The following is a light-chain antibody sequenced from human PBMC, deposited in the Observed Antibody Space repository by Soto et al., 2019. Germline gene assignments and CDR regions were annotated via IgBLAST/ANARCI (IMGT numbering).Light chain of an antibody. V-gene: IGKV3-15*01. J-gene: IGKJ5*01. CDR2: GAS. Sequence: EIVNTGCRGTLSVSPGERATLSCRASQSISSNLAWYQQKPCQAPSLLFYGASTRASGVPARFSGSGSGTDFTLTISSLQSEDFAVYYCQQYNNWPPITSGQGTRLEIK. CDR1: QSISSN. CDR3: QQYNNWPPIT.